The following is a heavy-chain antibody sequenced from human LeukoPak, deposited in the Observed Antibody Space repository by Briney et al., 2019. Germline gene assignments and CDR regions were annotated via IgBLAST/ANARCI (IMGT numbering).Heavy chain of an antibody. CDR1: GYSFTSYW. Sequence: GESLKISCKGSGYSFTSYWIGWVRQMPGKGLEWMGIIYPGDSDTRYSPSFQGQVTISADKSISTAYLQWSSLEASDTAMYFCARGIKIVGATTPYFDYWGQGTLVTVSS. V-gene: IGHV5-51*01. D-gene: IGHD1-26*01. CDR3: ARGIKIVGATTPYFDY. J-gene: IGHJ4*02. CDR2: IYPGDSDT.